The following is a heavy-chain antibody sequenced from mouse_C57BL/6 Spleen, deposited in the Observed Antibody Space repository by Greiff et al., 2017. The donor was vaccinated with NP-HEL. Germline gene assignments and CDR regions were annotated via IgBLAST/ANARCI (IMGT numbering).Heavy chain of an antibody. D-gene: IGHD2-4*01. J-gene: IGHJ3*01. V-gene: IGHV5-17*01. Sequence: DVMLVESGGGLVKPGGSLKLSCAASGFTFSDYGMHWVRQAPEKGLEWVAYISSGSSTIYYADTVKGRFTISRDNAKNTLFLQMTSLRSEDTAMYYCARPKDTTMIRAWFAYWGQGTLVTVSA. CDR3: ARPKDTTMIRAWFAY. CDR1: GFTFSDYG. CDR2: ISSGSSTI.